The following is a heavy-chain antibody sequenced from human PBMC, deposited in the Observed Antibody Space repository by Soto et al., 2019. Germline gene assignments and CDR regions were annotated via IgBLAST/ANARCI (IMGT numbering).Heavy chain of an antibody. Sequence: QVQLQESGPGLVKPSQTLSLTCTVSGVSISSGSYYWSWIRQPPGKGLEWIGFVSYSGITSYNASLKSRVTMSVDTSKSQFSLSLSFVTAADTAVYYCATMGTPATGLYYFDNWGQGTLVTVSS. V-gene: IGHV4-30-4*01. CDR2: VSYSGIT. CDR3: ATMGTPATGLYYFDN. CDR1: GVSISSGSYY. D-gene: IGHD1-7*01. J-gene: IGHJ4*02.